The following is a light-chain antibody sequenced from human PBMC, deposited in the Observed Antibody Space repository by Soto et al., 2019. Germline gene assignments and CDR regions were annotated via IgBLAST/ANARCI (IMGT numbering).Light chain of an antibody. Sequence: QSALTQPASLSGSPGQSITISCTGTSSDVGGYKYVSWYQQHPGKAPKLVIYEVNDRPSGVSNRFSGSKSVNTASLTISGLQPEDEADYYCSSYTTSNTLIFGGGTKLTVL. CDR1: SSDVGGYKY. V-gene: IGLV2-14*01. CDR2: EVN. CDR3: SSYTTSNTLI. J-gene: IGLJ2*01.